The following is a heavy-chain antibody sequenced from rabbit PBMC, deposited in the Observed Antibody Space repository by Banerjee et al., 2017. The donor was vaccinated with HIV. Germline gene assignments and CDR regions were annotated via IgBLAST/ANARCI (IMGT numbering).Heavy chain of an antibody. V-gene: IGHV1S40*01. D-gene: IGHD2-1*01. Sequence: QSLEESGGDLVKPGASLTLTCKASGFSLSDNYMCWVRQAPGKGLEWIACIDAGDNGDTYYASWAKGRFTISKTSSTTVTLQMTSLTAADTATYFCARLGGDDGEFALWGQGTLVTVS. CDR1: GFSLSDNY. J-gene: IGHJ4*01. CDR3: ARLGGDDGEFAL. CDR2: IDAGDNGDT.